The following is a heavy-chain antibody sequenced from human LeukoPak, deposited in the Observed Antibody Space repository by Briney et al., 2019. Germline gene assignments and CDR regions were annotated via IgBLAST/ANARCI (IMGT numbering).Heavy chain of an antibody. V-gene: IGHV3-66*04. D-gene: IGHD6-19*01. Sequence: GGSLRLSCAASEFSVGSNYMTWVRQAPGKGLEWVSFIYSGGSTYYADSVKGRFTISRDNSKNTLYLQMNSLRAEDTAVYYCARQIGGGWSFDYWGQGTLVTVSS. CDR3: ARQIGGGWSFDY. J-gene: IGHJ4*02. CDR1: EFSVGSNY. CDR2: IYSGGST.